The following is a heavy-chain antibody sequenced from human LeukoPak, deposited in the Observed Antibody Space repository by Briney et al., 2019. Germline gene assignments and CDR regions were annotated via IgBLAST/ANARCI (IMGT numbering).Heavy chain of an antibody. CDR2: IRYDGSNK. V-gene: IGHV3-30*02. CDR1: GFTFSNYA. Sequence: GGSLRLSCAASGFTFSNYAMHWVRQAPGKGLEWVAFIRYDGSNKYYADSVKGRFTISRDNSKNTVYLRMNSPRAEDTAVYYCAKNYFDSSGSTYYFDYWGQGTLVTVSS. D-gene: IGHD3-22*01. J-gene: IGHJ4*02. CDR3: AKNYFDSSGSTYYFDY.